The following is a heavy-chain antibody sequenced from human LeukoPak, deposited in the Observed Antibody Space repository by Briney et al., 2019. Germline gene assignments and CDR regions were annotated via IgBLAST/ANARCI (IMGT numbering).Heavy chain of an antibody. CDR3: VKDSSSGSYFDY. CDR2: ISSNGGSS. CDR1: GFTFSAYA. D-gene: IGHD3-10*01. Sequence: GGSLRLSCSASGFTFSAYAMYWVRQAPGKGLEYVSGISSNGGSSFYADSVKGRFTISRDNSKNTLYLQMSSLRVEDTAVYYCVKDSSSGSYFDYWGQGTLVTVSS. J-gene: IGHJ4*02. V-gene: IGHV3-64D*09.